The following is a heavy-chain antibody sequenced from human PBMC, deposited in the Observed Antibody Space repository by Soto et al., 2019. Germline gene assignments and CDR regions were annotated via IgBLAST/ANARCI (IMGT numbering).Heavy chain of an antibody. J-gene: IGHJ4*02. CDR3: ARDVPKYYYDSSGPFDY. Sequence: GGSLRLSCAASGLTFSSYGMHWVRQAPGKGLEWVAVISYDGSNKYYADSVKGRFTISRDNSKNTLYLQMNSLRAEDTAVYYCARDVPKYYYDSSGPFDYWGQGTLVTVS. D-gene: IGHD3-22*01. CDR2: ISYDGSNK. V-gene: IGHV3-30*03. CDR1: GLTFSSYG.